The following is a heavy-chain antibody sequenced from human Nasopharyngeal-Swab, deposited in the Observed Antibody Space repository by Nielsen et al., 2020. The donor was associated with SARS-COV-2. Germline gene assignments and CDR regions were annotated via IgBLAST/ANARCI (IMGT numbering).Heavy chain of an antibody. J-gene: IGHJ6*02. CDR2: INAGNGNT. V-gene: IGHV1-3*01. CDR3: ARDGDYYGSGSYYPRYYGMDV. D-gene: IGHD3-10*01. Sequence: WGRQAPGQRLGWMGWINAGNGNTKYSQKFQGRVTITRDTSASTAYMELSSLRSEDTAVYYCARDGDYYGSGSYYPRYYGMDVWGQGTTVTVSS.